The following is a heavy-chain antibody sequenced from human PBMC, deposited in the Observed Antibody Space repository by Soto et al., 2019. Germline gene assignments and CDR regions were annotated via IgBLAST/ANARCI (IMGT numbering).Heavy chain of an antibody. V-gene: IGHV4-59*01. CDR1: GGSISSYY. CDR2: IYYSGST. J-gene: IGHJ6*02. D-gene: IGHD6-19*01. Sequence: SETLSLTSTVSGGSISSYYWSWIRQPPGQGLEWIGYIYYSGSTNYNPSLKSRVTISVDTSKNQFSLKLSSVTAADTAVYYCARAIAVPRSDYYYYGMDVWGQGTTVTVSS. CDR3: ARAIAVPRSDYYYYGMDV.